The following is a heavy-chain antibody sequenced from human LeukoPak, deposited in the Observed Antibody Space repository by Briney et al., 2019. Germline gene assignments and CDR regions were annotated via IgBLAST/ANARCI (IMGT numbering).Heavy chain of an antibody. CDR2: IYPDDSDT. V-gene: IGHV5-51*01. J-gene: IGHJ4*02. Sequence: GESLKISCKGSGYSFTSYWIGWARQMPGKGLEWMGIIYPDDSDTRYSPSFQGQVTISADKSISAAYLQWNSLKASDTAMYYCARRYCSSDSCYYFDYWGQGTLVTVSS. CDR3: ARRYCSSDSCYYFDY. CDR1: GYSFTSYW. D-gene: IGHD2-15*01.